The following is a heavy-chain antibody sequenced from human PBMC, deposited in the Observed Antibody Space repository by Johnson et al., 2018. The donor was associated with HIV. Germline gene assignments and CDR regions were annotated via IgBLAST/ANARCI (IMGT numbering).Heavy chain of an antibody. CDR2: IRYEGSNK. CDR3: AKLPGGNSGFVDAFDI. Sequence: QVQLVESGGGVVPPGGSLRLSCAASGFTFSSYGMHCVRQAPGKGLEWVAFIRYEGSNKYYADSVTGRFTISRDNYKNTMYLQMNSLRAEDTAVYYCAKLPGGNSGFVDAFDIWGQGTMVTVSS. CDR1: GFTFSSYG. D-gene: IGHD4-23*01. V-gene: IGHV3-30*02. J-gene: IGHJ3*02.